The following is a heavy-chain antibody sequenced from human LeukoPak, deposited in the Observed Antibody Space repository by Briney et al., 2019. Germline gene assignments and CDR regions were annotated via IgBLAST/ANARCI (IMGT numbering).Heavy chain of an antibody. V-gene: IGHV4-34*01. J-gene: IGHJ4*02. D-gene: IGHD4-17*01. CDR2: INHSGST. CDR3: ASGRDGDQWDY. CDR1: GGSFSGYY. Sequence: SETLSLTCAVYGGSFSGYYWSWIRQPPGKGLEWIGEINHSGSTNYNPSLKSRVTISADTSKNQFSLKLSSVTAADTAVYYCASGRDGDQWDYWGQGTLVTVSS.